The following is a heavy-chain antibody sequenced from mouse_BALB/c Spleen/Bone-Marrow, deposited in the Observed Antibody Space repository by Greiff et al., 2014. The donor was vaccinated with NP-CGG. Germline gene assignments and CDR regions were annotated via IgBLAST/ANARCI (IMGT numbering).Heavy chain of an antibody. CDR1: GLTFSNYN. CDR3: ARHETGTGQYFDY. D-gene: IGHD4-1*01. CDR2: ISNGGGNT. V-gene: IGHV5-12-2*01. Sequence: EVQVVESGGDLVQPGGSLKLSCAASGLTFSNYNISWVRQTPEKRLERVAYISNGGGNTYYPDTVKGRFTISRDTAKNTLYLQMTSLKSEDTAIYYCARHETGTGQYFDYWGQGTTLTVSS. J-gene: IGHJ2*01.